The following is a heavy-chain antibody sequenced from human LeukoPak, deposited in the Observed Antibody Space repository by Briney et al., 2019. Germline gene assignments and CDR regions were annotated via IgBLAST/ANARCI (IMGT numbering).Heavy chain of an antibody. Sequence: SETLSLTCAVYGDSFSGNYWSWIRQSPGTGLEWIGEVNDRGTTNYNPNLKSRVTISVVTSSNQFSLKLTSVTAADTAVYYCARGRGAITFGGVIVIPKAYYFDYWGQGTLVTVSS. V-gene: IGHV4-34*01. CDR2: VNDRGTT. CDR3: ARGRGAITFGGVIVIPKAYYFDY. D-gene: IGHD3-16*02. CDR1: GDSFSGNY. J-gene: IGHJ4*02.